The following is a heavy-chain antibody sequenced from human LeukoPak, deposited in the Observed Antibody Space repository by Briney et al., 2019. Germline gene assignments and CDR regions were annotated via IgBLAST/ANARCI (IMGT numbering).Heavy chain of an antibody. Sequence: GGSLRLSCAVSGFTFSNHWMSWVRQAPGKWLEWVANIKQDGSEKYYVDSVEGRFTISRDNAKNSLYLQMNSLRAEDTAVYFCARELPGCSSGSCYHDPRHYYYYYMDVWGKGTTVTISS. D-gene: IGHD2-2*01. V-gene: IGHV3-7*01. CDR1: GFTFSNHW. J-gene: IGHJ6*03. CDR2: IKQDGSEK. CDR3: ARELPGCSSGSCYHDPRHYYYYYMDV.